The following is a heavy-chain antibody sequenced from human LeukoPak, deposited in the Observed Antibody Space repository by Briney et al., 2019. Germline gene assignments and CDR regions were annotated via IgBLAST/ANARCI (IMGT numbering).Heavy chain of an antibody. V-gene: IGHV3-48*04. Sequence: GGSLRLSCAASGFTFSSYSMNWVRQAPGKGLEWVSYISSSSSTIYYADSVKGRFTISRDNAKNSLYLQMNSLRAEDTAVYYCARNNMTTVTSYYGMDVWGQGTTVTVSS. CDR1: GFTFSSYS. D-gene: IGHD4-17*01. CDR2: ISSSSSTI. J-gene: IGHJ6*02. CDR3: ARNNMTTVTSYYGMDV.